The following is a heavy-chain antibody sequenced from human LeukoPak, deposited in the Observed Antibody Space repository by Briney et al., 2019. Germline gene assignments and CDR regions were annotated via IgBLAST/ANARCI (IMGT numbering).Heavy chain of an antibody. CDR2: ISSSSSYI. CDR3: ARDYPEDYYDSSGSVDY. Sequence: GGSPRLSCAASGFTFSSYSMNWVRQAPGKGLEWVSSISSSSSYIYYADSVKGRFTISRDNAKNSLYLQMNSLRAEDTAVYYCARDYPEDYYDSSGSVDYWGQGTLVTVSS. CDR1: GFTFSSYS. J-gene: IGHJ4*02. D-gene: IGHD3-22*01. V-gene: IGHV3-21*01.